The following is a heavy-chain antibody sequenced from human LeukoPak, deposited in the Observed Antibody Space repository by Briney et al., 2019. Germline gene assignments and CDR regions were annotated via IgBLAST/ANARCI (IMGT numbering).Heavy chain of an antibody. CDR3: ARDYHITIFGVVIV. CDR2: INPNSGGT. Sequence: ASVKVSCKASGYTFTGYYMHWVRQAPGQGLEWTGWINPNSGGTNYAQKFQGRVTMTRDTSISTAYMELSRLRSDDTAVYYCARDYHITIFGVVIVWGQGTLVTVSS. V-gene: IGHV1-2*02. J-gene: IGHJ4*02. CDR1: GYTFTGYY. D-gene: IGHD3-3*01.